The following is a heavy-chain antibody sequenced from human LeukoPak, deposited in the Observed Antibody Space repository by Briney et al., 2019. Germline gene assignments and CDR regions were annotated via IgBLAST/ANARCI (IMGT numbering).Heavy chain of an antibody. D-gene: IGHD3-16*02. CDR1: GFTFSSYA. CDR2: ISGSGGTT. Sequence: GGSLRLSCAASGFTFSSYAMSWVRQAPGKGLEWVSAISGSGGTTYYADSVKGRFTIYRDSSKNTVHLQMNSLRAEDTAVYYCAKLSGDYYYYAMDVWGQGTTVTVSS. V-gene: IGHV3-23*01. CDR3: AKLSGDYYYYAMDV. J-gene: IGHJ6*02.